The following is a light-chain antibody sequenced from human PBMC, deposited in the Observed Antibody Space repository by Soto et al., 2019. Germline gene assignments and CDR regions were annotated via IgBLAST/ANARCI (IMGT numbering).Light chain of an antibody. V-gene: IGLV2-14*01. CDR3: SSYTSSSTVV. CDR1: SSDVGGYNY. J-gene: IGLJ2*01. CDR2: EVS. Sequence: QSVLTQPASVSESPGQSITISCTGTSSDVGGYNYVSWYQQVPGKAPKLMIYEVSNRPPGVSNRFSGSKSGNSASLTISGLQAEDEADYYCSSYTSSSTVVFGGGTKLTVL.